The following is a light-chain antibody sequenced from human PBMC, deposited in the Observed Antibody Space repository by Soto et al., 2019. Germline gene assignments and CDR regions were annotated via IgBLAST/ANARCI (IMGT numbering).Light chain of an antibody. V-gene: IGKV1-9*01. CDR1: QSISTY. CDR2: KAS. Sequence: DIQMTQSPSSRSSSFGDRVTITCRASQSISTYLIWYQQKPGKAPKLLIYKASTLKSGVPSRFSGSGSGTEFTLTISSLQNEDFATYYCQQLNSYTLTFGGGTKVDIK. J-gene: IGKJ4*01. CDR3: QQLNSYTLT.